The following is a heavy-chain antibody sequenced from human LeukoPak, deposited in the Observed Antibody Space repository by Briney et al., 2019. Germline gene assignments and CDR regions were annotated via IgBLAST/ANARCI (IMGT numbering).Heavy chain of an antibody. CDR2: IHQRGVT. CDR3: GSLQQFRGLSVFDF. D-gene: IGHD3-10*01. V-gene: IGHV4-34*01. J-gene: IGHJ4*02. Sequence: SETLSLTCALSGGSFGDYHWSWIRQPPGKGLEWIGEIHQRGVTTYNPSLKSRVTLSIDASKRQFSVKLTSVTAADTAVYFCGSLQQFRGLSVFDFWGQGALVTVSS. CDR1: GGSFGDYH.